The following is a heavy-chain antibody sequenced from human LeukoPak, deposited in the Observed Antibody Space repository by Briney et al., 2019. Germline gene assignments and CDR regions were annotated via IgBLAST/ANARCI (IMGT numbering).Heavy chain of an antibody. D-gene: IGHD3-3*01. Sequence: SETLSLTCAVYGGSFSGYYWSWIRQPPGKGLEWIGEINHSGSTNYNPSLKSRVTISVDRSKNQFSLKLSSVTAADTAVYYCARGGDFWSGPFDPWGQGTLVTVSS. V-gene: IGHV4-34*01. CDR1: GGSFSGYY. J-gene: IGHJ5*02. CDR3: ARGGDFWSGPFDP. CDR2: INHSGST.